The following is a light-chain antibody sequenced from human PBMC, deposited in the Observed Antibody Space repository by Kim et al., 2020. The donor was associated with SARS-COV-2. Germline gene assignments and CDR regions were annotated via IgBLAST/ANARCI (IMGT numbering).Light chain of an antibody. J-gene: IGLJ2*01. V-gene: IGLV3-19*01. CDR2: GKN. CDR1: SLRRYY. CDR3: NSRYSNDNVV. Sequence: SSELTQDPAVPVALGQTVRITCQGDSLRRYYATWYQKKPGQAPILVIYGKNNRPSGIPDRFSGSSSGNTASLTITGTQAGDEADYYCNSRYSNDNVVFGGGTKLTVL.